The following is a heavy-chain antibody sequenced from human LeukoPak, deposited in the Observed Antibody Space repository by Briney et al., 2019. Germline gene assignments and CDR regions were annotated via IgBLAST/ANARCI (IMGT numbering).Heavy chain of an antibody. CDR1: GFNFDDYG. V-gene: IGHV3-21*01. Sequence: GGSLRLSCTASGFNFDDYGMSWFRQAPGKGLEWVSSISSSSSYIYYADSVKGRFTISRDNAKNSLYLQMNSLRAEDTAVYYCARDQMYDILTGYWFDYWGQGTLVTVSS. J-gene: IGHJ4*02. CDR3: ARDQMYDILTGYWFDY. CDR2: ISSSSSYI. D-gene: IGHD3-9*01.